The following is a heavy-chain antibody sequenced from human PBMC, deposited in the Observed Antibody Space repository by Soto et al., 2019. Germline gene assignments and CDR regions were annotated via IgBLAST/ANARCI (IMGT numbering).Heavy chain of an antibody. Sequence: EVQLVESGGGLVQPGGSLRLSCAASGFTFSSYSMNWVRQAPGKGLEWVSYISSSSSTIYYADSGKGRFTISRDNAKNSLYLQMHSPRAEDTAVYYCASDRHAGQYQLPSLFDPWGHGTLVTVAS. CDR2: ISSSSSTI. J-gene: IGHJ5*02. V-gene: IGHV3-48*01. D-gene: IGHD2-2*01. CDR3: ASDRHAGQYQLPSLFDP. CDR1: GFTFSSYS.